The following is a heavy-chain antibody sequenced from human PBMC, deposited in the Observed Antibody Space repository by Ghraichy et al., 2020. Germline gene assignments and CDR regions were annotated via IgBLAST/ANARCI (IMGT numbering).Heavy chain of an antibody. J-gene: IGHJ4*02. CDR3: TTSRPLIIRSWYLASQYHDY. V-gene: IGHV3-15*01. CDR1: GFTFSNAW. CDR2: IKSKTDGGTT. D-gene: IGHD6-13*01. Sequence: GGSLRLSCAASGFTFSNAWMSWVRQAPGKGLEWVGRIKSKTDGGTTDYAAPVKGRFTISRDDSKNTLYLQMNSLKTEDTAVYYCTTSRPLIIRSWYLASQYHDYWGQGTLVTVSS.